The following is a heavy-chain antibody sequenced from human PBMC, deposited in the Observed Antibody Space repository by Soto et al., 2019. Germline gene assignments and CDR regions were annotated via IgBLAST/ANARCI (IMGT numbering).Heavy chain of an antibody. CDR1: GFTFSSYG. CDR2: ISYDGSNK. CDR3: AKAPSRLWTPLLLGLPSSYGMDV. V-gene: IGHV3-30*18. Sequence: GGSLRLSCAASGFTFSSYGMHWVRQAPGKGLEWVAVISYDGSNKYYADSVKGRFTISRDNSKNTLYLQMNSLRAEDTAVYYCAKAPSRLWTPLLLGLPSSYGMDVWGQGTTVTVSS. D-gene: IGHD3-10*01. J-gene: IGHJ6*02.